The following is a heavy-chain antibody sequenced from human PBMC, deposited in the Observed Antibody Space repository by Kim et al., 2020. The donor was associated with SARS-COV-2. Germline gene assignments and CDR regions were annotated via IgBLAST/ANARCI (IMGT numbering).Heavy chain of an antibody. CDR1: GFTFSSYA. J-gene: IGHJ4*02. D-gene: IGHD3-9*01. CDR2: ISGSGGST. CDR3: AKNDYYDILTGYPRLFDY. Sequence: GGSLRLSCAASGFTFSSYAMSWVRQAPGKGLEWVSAISGSGGSTYYADSVKGRFTISRDNSKNTLYLQMNSLRAEDTAVYYCAKNDYYDILTGYPRLFDYWGQGTLVTVSS. V-gene: IGHV3-23*01.